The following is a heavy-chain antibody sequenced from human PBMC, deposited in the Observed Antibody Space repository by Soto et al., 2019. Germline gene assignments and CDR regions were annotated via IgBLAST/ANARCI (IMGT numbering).Heavy chain of an antibody. J-gene: IGHJ5*02. V-gene: IGHV5-51*03. CDR2: IYPGDSDT. Sequence: EVQLVQSGAEVKKPGESLKISCKGSGYSFTSSWIGWVRKMPGKGLEWMGIIYPGDSDTRYNPSFQGQVTISADKSISSDDLKWSSLKASDTAMYYCARGAADSSIWTSRFDPWGQGTLVTVSS. CDR1: GYSFTSSW. CDR3: ARGAADSSIWTSRFDP. D-gene: IGHD6-13*01.